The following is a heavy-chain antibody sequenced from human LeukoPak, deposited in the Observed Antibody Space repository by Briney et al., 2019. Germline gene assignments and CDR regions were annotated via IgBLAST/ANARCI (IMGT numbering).Heavy chain of an antibody. V-gene: IGHV1-2*06. J-gene: IGHJ4*02. Sequence: ASVKVSCKASGYTFTGYYMLWVRQAPGQGLEWMGRINPNSGGTNYAQKFQGRVTMTRDTSISTAYMELSRLRSDDTAVYYCARDTHSRFLEWFVWGQGTLVTVSS. CDR3: ARDTHSRFLEWFV. CDR2: INPNSGGT. D-gene: IGHD3-3*01. CDR1: GYTFTGYY.